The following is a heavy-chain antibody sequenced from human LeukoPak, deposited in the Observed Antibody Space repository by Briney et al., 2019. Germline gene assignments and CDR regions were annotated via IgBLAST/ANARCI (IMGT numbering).Heavy chain of an antibody. D-gene: IGHD3-10*01. CDR2: MTGSSSTI. CDR1: GFTFSTYS. Sequence: GGSLRLSCEASGFTFSTYSMNWVRRAPGKGLEWLSYMTGSSSTIYYADSVKGRFTISRDNAKNSLHLQMNSLRAEDTAVYYCAKNGGPHGMDVWGQGTTVTVSS. J-gene: IGHJ6*02. CDR3: AKNGGPHGMDV. V-gene: IGHV3-48*04.